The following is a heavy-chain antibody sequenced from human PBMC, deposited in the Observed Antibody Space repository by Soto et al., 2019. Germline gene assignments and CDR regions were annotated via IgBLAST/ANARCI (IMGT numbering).Heavy chain of an antibody. CDR1: GGSFGPNY. D-gene: IGHD2-2*01. J-gene: IGHJ3*02. CDR2: IYYGGTT. CDR3: ARHVVPAANYFDI. V-gene: IGHV4-59*08. Sequence: SVTLTLTSTASGGSFGPNYWSWFRQPPGKGLEWVGYIYYGGTTSYNPSLKSRVTISLDTSKSQFSLKLSSVTVADTAVYYCARHVVPAANYFDIWGQGTMVTVSS.